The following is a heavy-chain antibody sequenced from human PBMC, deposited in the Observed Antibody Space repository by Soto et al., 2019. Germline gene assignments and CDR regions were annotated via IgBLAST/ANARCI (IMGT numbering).Heavy chain of an antibody. Sequence: EVQLVESGGGLVQPGGSLRLSCAASGFTFSSYDMHWVRQATGKGLEWVSAIGTAGDTYYPGSVKGRFTISRENAKNSLYIQMNSLRAEDTAVYYCAREFRDEGSIDYWGQGTLVTVSS. CDR3: AREFRDEGSIDY. CDR1: GFTFSSYD. CDR2: IGTAGDT. D-gene: IGHD2-15*01. J-gene: IGHJ4*02. V-gene: IGHV3-13*01.